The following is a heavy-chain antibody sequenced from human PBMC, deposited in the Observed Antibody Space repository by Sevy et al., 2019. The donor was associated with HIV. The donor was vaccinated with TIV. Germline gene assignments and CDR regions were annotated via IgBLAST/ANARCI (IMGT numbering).Heavy chain of an antibody. V-gene: IGHV1-69*13. CDR3: AVDVRYYDSSGYT. CDR1: GGTFSSYA. D-gene: IGHD3-22*01. Sequence: ASVKVSCKASGGTFSSYAISWVRQVPGQGLEWMGGIIPIFGTANYAQKFQGRVTITADESTSTAYMELSSLRSEDTAVYYCAVDVRYYDSSGYTWGQGTLVTVSS. J-gene: IGHJ5*02. CDR2: IIPIFGTA.